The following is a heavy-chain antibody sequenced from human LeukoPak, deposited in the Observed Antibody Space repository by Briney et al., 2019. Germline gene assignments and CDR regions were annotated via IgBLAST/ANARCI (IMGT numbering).Heavy chain of an antibody. Sequence: QAWGSLRLSCAASGFSLSNHWMNWVRKAPGPGLDLAANISPDGIDRNYVDSVRGRFTISRDNSKNSLYLQMSSLRAEDTAVYYCVRGSDSWGQGTLVTVSS. CDR2: ISPDGIDR. V-gene: IGHV3-7*01. J-gene: IGHJ4*02. CDR1: GFSLSNHW. CDR3: VRGSDS.